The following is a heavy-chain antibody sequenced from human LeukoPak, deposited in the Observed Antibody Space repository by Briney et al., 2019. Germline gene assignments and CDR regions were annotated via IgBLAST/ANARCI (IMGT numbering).Heavy chain of an antibody. CDR2: VYYSGSS. CDR3: ARHVRYYGMDV. V-gene: IGHV4-39*01. CDR1: GGSMSSSNYF. Sequence: SETLSLTCTVSGGSMSSSNYFWVWTRQPPVKGLEWIGSVYYSGSSYYTSSLKSRVIISVDTTKNQFSLKLSSVTAADTAVYHCARHVRYYGMDVWGQGATVTVSS. J-gene: IGHJ6*02. D-gene: IGHD2-15*01.